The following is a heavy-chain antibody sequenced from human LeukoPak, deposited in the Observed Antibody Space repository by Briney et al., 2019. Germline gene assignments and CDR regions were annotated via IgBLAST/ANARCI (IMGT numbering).Heavy chain of an antibody. CDR2: IDYGGIT. Sequence: PSETLSLTCTVSGGSISGFFWSWIRQPPGKGLEWLGCIDYGGITQYNPSLKSRVTISVDTSKQQFSLKLSSVTAADTAVYYCARDLELERNRWNYFESWGQGTLVTVSS. CDR3: ARDLELERNRWNYFES. CDR1: GGSISGFF. D-gene: IGHD1-1*01. V-gene: IGHV4-59*01. J-gene: IGHJ4*02.